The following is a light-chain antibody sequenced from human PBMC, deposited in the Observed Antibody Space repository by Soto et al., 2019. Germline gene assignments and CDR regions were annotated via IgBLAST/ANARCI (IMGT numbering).Light chain of an antibody. J-gene: IGLJ3*02. Sequence: QTVVTQEPSFSVSPGRTVTLTCGLSSGSVSTRNYPSWYQQIPGQAPRTLIYNTNTRSSGVPDRFSGSILGNKAALTITGAQAEDGSDYYCVLYVGRCIPLVFGGGT. V-gene: IGLV8-61*01. CDR3: VLYVGRCIPLV. CDR2: NTN. CDR1: SGSVSTRNY.